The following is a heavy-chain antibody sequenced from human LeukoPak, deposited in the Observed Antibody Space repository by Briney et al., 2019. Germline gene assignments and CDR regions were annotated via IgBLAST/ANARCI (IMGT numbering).Heavy chain of an antibody. CDR3: AREGTAGTNLNWFDP. D-gene: IGHD1-1*01. V-gene: IGHV4-61*01. CDR1: GGSVNSGSYY. Sequence: SETLSLTCSVSGGSVNSGSYYWSWIRQPPGKGLEWIGYVYYSGSTNYNPSLKSRVTLSVDKSKNQFSLKLSSVTAADTAVYYCAREGTAGTNLNWFDPWGQGTLVTVSS. CDR2: VYYSGST. J-gene: IGHJ5*02.